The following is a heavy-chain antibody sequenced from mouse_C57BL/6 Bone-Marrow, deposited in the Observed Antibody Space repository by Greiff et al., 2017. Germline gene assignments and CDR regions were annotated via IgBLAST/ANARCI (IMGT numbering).Heavy chain of an antibody. V-gene: IGHV1-62-2*01. J-gene: IGHJ3*01. CDR2: FDPGSGSI. Sequence: QVQLQQSGAELVKPGASVTLSCKASGYTFTEYTIHWVKQRPGQGLEWIGCFDPGSGSITYNEKFKDKAILTADKSSSTVYMELSRLTSEDSAVSFCARHEGSIVATVVPFAYWGQGTLVTVSA. CDR3: ARHEGSIVATVVPFAY. CDR1: GYTFTEYT. D-gene: IGHD1-1*01.